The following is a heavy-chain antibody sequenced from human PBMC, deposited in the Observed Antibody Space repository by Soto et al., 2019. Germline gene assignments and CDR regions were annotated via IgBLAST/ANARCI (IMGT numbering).Heavy chain of an antibody. CDR1: GYTFTSYC. Sequence: ASVKVSCKASGYTFTSYCISWVRQAPGQGLEWMGWISAYNGNTNYAQKLQGRVTMTTDTSTSTAYMELRSLRSDDTAVYYCARTKYYGSGSYYNEYYFDYWGQGTLVTVSS. CDR2: ISAYNGNT. V-gene: IGHV1-18*01. D-gene: IGHD3-10*01. CDR3: ARTKYYGSGSYYNEYYFDY. J-gene: IGHJ4*02.